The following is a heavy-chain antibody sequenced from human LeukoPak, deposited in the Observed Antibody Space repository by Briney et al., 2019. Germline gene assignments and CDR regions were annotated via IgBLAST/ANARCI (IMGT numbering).Heavy chain of an antibody. D-gene: IGHD4-17*01. J-gene: IGHJ6*03. CDR2: ISSSGSTM. CDR1: GFTFSSYE. Sequence: GGSLRLSCAASGFTFSSYEMNWVRQAPGKGLEWVSYISSSGSTMYYADSVKGRFTISRDNAKNSLYLQMNSLRAEDTAVYYCARYGDYVAFHYYYYMDVWGKGTTVTISS. V-gene: IGHV3-48*03. CDR3: ARYGDYVAFHYYYYMDV.